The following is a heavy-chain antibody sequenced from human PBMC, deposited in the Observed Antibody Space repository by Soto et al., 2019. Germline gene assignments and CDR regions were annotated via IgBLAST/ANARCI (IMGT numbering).Heavy chain of an antibody. Sequence: SETLSLTCAVSGGSISSSNWWSWVRQPPGKGLEWIGEIYHSGSTNYNPSLKSRVTISVDKSKNQFSLKLSSVTAADTAVYYCARFLSSSWYLWFDPWGQGTLVTVSS. CDR1: GGSISSSNW. CDR3: ARFLSSSWYLWFDP. J-gene: IGHJ5*02. CDR2: IYHSGST. D-gene: IGHD6-13*01. V-gene: IGHV4-4*02.